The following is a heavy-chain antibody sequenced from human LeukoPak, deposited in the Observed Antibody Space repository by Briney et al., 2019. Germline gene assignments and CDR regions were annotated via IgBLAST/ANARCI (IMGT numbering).Heavy chain of an antibody. D-gene: IGHD3-3*01. CDR1: GDGFINYW. J-gene: IGHJ4*02. CDR3: ARWGVTIFGVTLLDY. V-gene: IGHV5-51*01. CDR2: IYPGDSDT. Sequence: GESLQISCKGSGDGFINYWIAWVRPRPGRGLEWMGIIYPGDSDTRYSPSFQGQVTMSADKSISTAYLQWSSLKASDTAIYYCARWGVTIFGVTLLDYWGQGTLVTVSS.